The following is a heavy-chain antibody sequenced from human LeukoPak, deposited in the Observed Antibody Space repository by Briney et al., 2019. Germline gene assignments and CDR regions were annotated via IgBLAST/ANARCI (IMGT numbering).Heavy chain of an antibody. CDR1: GFTFSSYW. Sequence: GGSLRLSCAASGFTFSSYWMSWVRQAPGKGLEWVANIKQDGSEKYYVDSVKGRFTISRDNAKNSLYLQMNSLRAEDTAVYYGARTSAQVEMATIDFDYWGQGTLVTVSS. D-gene: IGHD5-24*01. V-gene: IGHV3-7*01. CDR3: ARTSAQVEMATIDFDY. CDR2: IKQDGSEK. J-gene: IGHJ4*02.